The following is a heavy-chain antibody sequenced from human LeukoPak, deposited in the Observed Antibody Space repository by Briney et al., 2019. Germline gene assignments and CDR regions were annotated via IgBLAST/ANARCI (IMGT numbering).Heavy chain of an antibody. CDR1: GFTFSSYW. CDR2: IKQDGSEK. CDR3: ARSFTPYGDYVPYYFDY. Sequence: PGGSLRLSCAASGFTFSSYWMSWVRQAPGKGLEWVANIKQDGSEKYYVDPVKGRFTISRDNAKNSLYLQMNSLRAEDTAVYYCARSFTPYGDYVPYYFDYWGQGTLVTVSS. D-gene: IGHD4-17*01. V-gene: IGHV3-7*01. J-gene: IGHJ4*02.